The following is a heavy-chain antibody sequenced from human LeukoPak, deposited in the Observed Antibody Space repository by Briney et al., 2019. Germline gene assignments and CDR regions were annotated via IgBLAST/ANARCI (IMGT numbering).Heavy chain of an antibody. CDR1: GGSISSYY. J-gene: IGHJ4*02. CDR3: ARRLGFYFDY. CDR2: IYYSGST. V-gene: IGHV4-59*08. Sequence: PSETLSLTCTVSGGSISSYYWSWIRQPPGKGLEWIGYIYYSGSTNYNPSLKSRVTISVDTSKNQFSLKLSSVTAADTAVYYCARRLGFYFDYRGQGTLVTVSS.